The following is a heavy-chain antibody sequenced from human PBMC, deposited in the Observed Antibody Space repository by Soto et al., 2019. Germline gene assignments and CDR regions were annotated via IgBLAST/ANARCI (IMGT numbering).Heavy chain of an antibody. J-gene: IGHJ6*02. Sequence: PGESLKISCKGSGYTFTDYWIGWVRQLPGKGLEWMGIIYPGDSDTRYSPSFQGHVTITVDKSTSTAYLQWNTLKASDTATYYCARDSVRYCRDGVCYQGYYYFAMDVWGQGTTVTVSS. D-gene: IGHD2-8*01. V-gene: IGHV5-51*01. CDR2: IYPGDSDT. CDR3: ARDSVRYCRDGVCYQGYYYFAMDV. CDR1: GYTFTDYW.